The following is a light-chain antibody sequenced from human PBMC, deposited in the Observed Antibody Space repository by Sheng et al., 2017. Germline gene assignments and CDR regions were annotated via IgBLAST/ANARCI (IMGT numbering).Light chain of an antibody. V-gene: IGLV1-40*01. CDR3: QSYDKSLSGVV. CDR1: SSNIGARYD. J-gene: IGLJ3*02. CDR2: END. Sequence: QSVLTQPPSVSGAPGQRVAISCSGSSSNIGARYDVHWYQQLPGAVPKLLIYENDRRPSGVPDRFSASTSGTSASLAITGVQAEDEADYYCQSYDKSLSGVVFGGGTKLTVL.